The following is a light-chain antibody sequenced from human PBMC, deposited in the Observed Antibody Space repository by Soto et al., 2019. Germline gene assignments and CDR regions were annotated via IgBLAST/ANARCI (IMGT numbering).Light chain of an antibody. V-gene: IGKV3-11*01. J-gene: IGKJ4*01. Sequence: EIVLTQSPATLSLSPGERATLSCRASQSVHTYLAWYQQKPGQAPRLLIHDTFNRAIGIPARFSGSGSGTDFTLTISNLEPEESAVDYCQQRSDWPTFGGGTKVEVK. CDR2: DTF. CDR3: QQRSDWPT. CDR1: QSVHTY.